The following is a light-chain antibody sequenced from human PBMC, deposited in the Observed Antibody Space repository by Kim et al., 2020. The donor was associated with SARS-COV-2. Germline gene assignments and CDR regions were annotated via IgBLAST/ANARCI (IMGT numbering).Light chain of an antibody. V-gene: IGKV1-39*01. CDR2: AAS. J-gene: IGKJ1*01. Sequence: ASVGDRVTITCRASQGISKYLNWYQQKPGKAPKVLICAASTLQNGVPLRFSGSASGPNFTLTINSLQSEDSGSYYCQQSYSIPWTFGQGTKVDIK. CDR3: QQSYSIPWT. CDR1: QGISKY.